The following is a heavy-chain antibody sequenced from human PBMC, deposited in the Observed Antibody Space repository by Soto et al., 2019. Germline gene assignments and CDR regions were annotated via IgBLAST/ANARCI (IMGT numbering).Heavy chain of an antibody. CDR3: ARGPGYYDILTGYFLLDYFDY. D-gene: IGHD3-9*01. CDR1: GGTFSSYA. V-gene: IGHV1-69*01. CDR2: IIPIFGTA. Sequence: QVQLVQSGAEVQKPGSSVKVSCKASGGTFSSYAISWVRQAPGQGLEWMGGIIPIFGTANYAQKFQGRVTITADESTSTAYMELSSLRSEDTAVYYCARGPGYYDILTGYFLLDYFDYWGQGTLVTVSS. J-gene: IGHJ4*02.